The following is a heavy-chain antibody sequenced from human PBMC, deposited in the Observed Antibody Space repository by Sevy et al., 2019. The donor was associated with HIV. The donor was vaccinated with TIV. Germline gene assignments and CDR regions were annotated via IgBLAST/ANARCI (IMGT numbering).Heavy chain of an antibody. CDR2: ISHDGSNK. D-gene: IGHD6-19*01. V-gene: IGHV3-30*18. CDR1: GFTFSNYG. J-gene: IGHJ4*02. CDR3: AKDISGASSSWSFYY. Sequence: GGSLRLSCEASGFTFSNYGMHWVRQAPGKGLEWVAIISHDGSNKYYADSVKGRFTISRDNSKHSLYLQMNSLRPEDKGVYYCAKDISGASSSWSFYYWGQGTLVTVSS.